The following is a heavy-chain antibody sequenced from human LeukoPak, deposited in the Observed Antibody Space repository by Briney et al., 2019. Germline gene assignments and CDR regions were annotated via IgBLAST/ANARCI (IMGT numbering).Heavy chain of an antibody. CDR1: GFTFSSYA. CDR2: ISGNGGST. D-gene: IGHD5-12*01. V-gene: IGHV3-64D*06. J-gene: IGHJ4*02. CDR3: VNLSGYDYVDY. Sequence: GGSLRLSCSASGFTFSSYAMHWVRQAPGKGLEYVSAISGNGGSTYYADSVKGRFTISRDNSKNTLYLQMSSLRAEDTAVYYCVNLSGYDYVDYWGQGTLVTVSS.